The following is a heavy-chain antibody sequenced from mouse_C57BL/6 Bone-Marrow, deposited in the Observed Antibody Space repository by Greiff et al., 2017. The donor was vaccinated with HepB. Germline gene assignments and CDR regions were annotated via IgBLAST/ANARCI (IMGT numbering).Heavy chain of an antibody. Sequence: EVKLVESEGGLVQPGSSMKLSCTASGFTFSDYYMAWVRQVPEKGLEWVANINYDGSSTYYLDSLKSRFIISRDNAKNILYLQMSSLKSEDTATYYCARVGGRDFDYWGQGTTLTVSS. V-gene: IGHV5-16*01. CDR2: INYDGSST. D-gene: IGHD3-3*01. CDR1: GFTFSDYY. CDR3: ARVGGRDFDY. J-gene: IGHJ2*01.